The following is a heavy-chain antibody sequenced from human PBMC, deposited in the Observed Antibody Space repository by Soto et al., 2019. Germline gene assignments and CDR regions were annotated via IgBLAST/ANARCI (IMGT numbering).Heavy chain of an antibody. CDR1: GYSITSGHY. J-gene: IGHJ6*02. CDR3: ARRIEMTTMKTGMDV. CDR2: IHHSGST. Sequence: PSETLSLTCDVSGYSITSGHYWGWIRQPPGKGLEWIGIIHHSGSTYYNPSLKSRVTISIDTSRKQFSPKLTSVTAADTAVYYCARRIEMTTMKTGMDVWGQGTTVTVSS. V-gene: IGHV4-38-2*01.